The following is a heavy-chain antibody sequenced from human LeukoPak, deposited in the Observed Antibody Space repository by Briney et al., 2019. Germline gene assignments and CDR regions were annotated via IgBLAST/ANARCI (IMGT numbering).Heavy chain of an antibody. CDR1: GFTVSSNY. CDR3: ARVDIVMCGFDY. V-gene: IGHV3-53*01. CDR2: IYSGGST. D-gene: IGHD2-2*03. J-gene: IGHJ4*02. Sequence: GGSLRLSCAASGFTVSSNYMSWVRQAPGKGLEWVSVIYSGGSTYYADSVKGRFTISRDNSKNTLYLQMNSLRAEDTAVYYCARVDIVMCGFDYWGQGTLVTVSS.